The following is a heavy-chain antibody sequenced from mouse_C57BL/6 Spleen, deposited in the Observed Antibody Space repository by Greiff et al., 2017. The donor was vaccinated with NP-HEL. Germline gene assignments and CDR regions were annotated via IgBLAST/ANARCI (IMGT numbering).Heavy chain of an antibody. J-gene: IGHJ3*01. Sequence: VQLQQSGPELVKPGASVKISCKASGYTFTDYYMNWVKQSHGKSLEWIGDINPNNGGTSYNQKFKGKATLTVDKSSSTAYMELRSLTSEDSAVYYCARVMVTTRFAYWGQGTLVTVSA. D-gene: IGHD2-2*01. CDR1: GYTFTDYY. V-gene: IGHV1-26*01. CDR2: INPNNGGT. CDR3: ARVMVTTRFAY.